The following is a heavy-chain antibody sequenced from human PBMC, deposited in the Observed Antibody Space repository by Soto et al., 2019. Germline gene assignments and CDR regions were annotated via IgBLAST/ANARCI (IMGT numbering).Heavy chain of an antibody. CDR1: GGSITDYS. J-gene: IGHJ5*02. CDR3: ARDQGVVVTADNWFDP. Sequence: SETLSLTCTVSGGSITDYSCVWRRQPAGKGLEWIGRIFSSGSTNYNPSLKGRITMSLDTSKNQFSLKLNSATATDTAVYFCARDQGVVVTADNWFDPWGQGILVTV. V-gene: IGHV4-4*07. CDR2: IFSSGST. D-gene: IGHD2-21*02.